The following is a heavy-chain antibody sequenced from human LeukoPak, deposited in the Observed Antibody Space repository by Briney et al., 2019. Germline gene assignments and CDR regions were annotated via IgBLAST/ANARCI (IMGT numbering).Heavy chain of an antibody. D-gene: IGHD6-13*01. J-gene: IGHJ5*02. CDR1: GGSISSSSYY. Sequence: SETLSLTCTVSGGSISSSSYYWGWIRQPPGKGLEWIGSVYYSGSTYFNPSLKTRVTISVDTSKNQFSLKLSSVTAADTAVYYCARHREYSSSWYDNWGLGTLVTVSS. CDR3: ARHREYSSSWYDN. V-gene: IGHV4-39*01. CDR2: VYYSGST.